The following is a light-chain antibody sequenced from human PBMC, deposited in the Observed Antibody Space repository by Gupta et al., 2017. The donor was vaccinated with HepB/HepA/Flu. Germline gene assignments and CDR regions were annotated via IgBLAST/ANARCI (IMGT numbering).Light chain of an antibody. V-gene: IGKV3-15*01. CDR1: QSVGSN. CDR2: GAS. Sequence: DIVMTHSPSTLSVSSGERATLSCRASQSVGSNLAWYQQKPGQAPRPLIYGASTGATGIPARFSGSGSGTEFTLTISSLQSEDFAVYYCQQYNNWPLTFGGGTKVEIK. CDR3: QQYNNWPLT. J-gene: IGKJ4*01.